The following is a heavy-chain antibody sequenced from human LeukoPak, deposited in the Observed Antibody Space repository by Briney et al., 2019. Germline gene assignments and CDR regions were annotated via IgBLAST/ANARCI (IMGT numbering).Heavy chain of an antibody. CDR1: GYSFTSYW. Sequence: GESLKISCKGSGYSFTSYWIGWVRQMPGKGLEWMGIIYPGDSDTRYSPSFQGQVTISADKSISTAHLQWSSLKASDTAMYYCARSATTVTTNYYYYYYMDVWGKGTTVTVSS. CDR2: IYPGDSDT. J-gene: IGHJ6*03. D-gene: IGHD4-11*01. CDR3: ARSATTVTTNYYYYYYMDV. V-gene: IGHV5-51*01.